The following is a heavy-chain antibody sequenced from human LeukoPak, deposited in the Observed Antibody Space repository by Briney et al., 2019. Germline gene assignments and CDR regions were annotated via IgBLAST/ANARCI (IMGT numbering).Heavy chain of an antibody. CDR1: GGSFSGYY. Sequence: SETLSLTCAVYGGSFSGYYWSWIRQPPGKGLEWIGEINHSGSTNYNPSLKGRVTISVDTSKNQFSLKLSSVTAADTAVYYCARKSGPSIASLNWFDPWGQGTLVTVSS. D-gene: IGHD6-6*01. CDR3: ARKSGPSIASLNWFDP. J-gene: IGHJ5*02. V-gene: IGHV4-34*01. CDR2: INHSGST.